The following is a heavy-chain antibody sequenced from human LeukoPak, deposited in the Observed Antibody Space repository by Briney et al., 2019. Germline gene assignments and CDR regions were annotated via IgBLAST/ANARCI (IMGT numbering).Heavy chain of an antibody. CDR2: ISSSSYI. V-gene: IGHV3-21*04. CDR3: ATFSYAGNAGGSAGS. CDR1: GFTFSSYS. D-gene: IGHD4-23*01. J-gene: IGHJ5*02. Sequence: GGSLRLSCAASGFTFSSYSMNWVRQAPGKGPEWVSSISSSSYIYYADSMKGRFSISRDNSKNTVNLQMNSLRAEDTAVYYCATFSYAGNAGGSAGSWGQGTLVTVSS.